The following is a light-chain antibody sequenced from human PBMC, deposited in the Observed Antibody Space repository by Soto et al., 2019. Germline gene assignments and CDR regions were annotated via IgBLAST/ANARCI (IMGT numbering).Light chain of an antibody. V-gene: IGLV2-14*01. CDR2: EVT. CDR3: AAWDDSLSAWV. J-gene: IGLJ3*02. Sequence: QSALTQPASVSGSPGQSIAISCTGTRSDVGAYNYVSWYQQHPGKAPKLMISEVTNRPSGVSDRFSGSKSGNTASLTISGLQAEDEADYYCAAWDDSLSAWVFGGGTKVTVL. CDR1: RSDVGAYNY.